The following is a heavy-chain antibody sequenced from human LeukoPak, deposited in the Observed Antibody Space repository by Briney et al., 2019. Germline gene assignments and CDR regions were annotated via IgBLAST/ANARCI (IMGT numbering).Heavy chain of an antibody. CDR1: GYPFTDYY. J-gene: IGHJ4*02. V-gene: IGHV1-2*02. D-gene: IGHD3-10*01. Sequence: GASGKVSCKASGYPFTDYYMHWIRQARGQGLEWMGWSNPNTGDTNYPQKFQGRVTMTTDTSISTAYMDLSRLSSDDTAVYYCATLVRGSNSYYPYWGQGTLVTVSS. CDR2: SNPNTGDT. CDR3: ATLVRGSNSYYPY.